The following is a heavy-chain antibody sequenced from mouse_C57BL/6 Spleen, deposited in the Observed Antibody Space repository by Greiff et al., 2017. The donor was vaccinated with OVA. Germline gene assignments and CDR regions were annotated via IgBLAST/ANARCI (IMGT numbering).Heavy chain of an antibody. D-gene: IGHD2-5*01. Sequence: EVMLVESGGGLVKPGGSLKLSCAASGFTFSDYGMHWVRQAPEKGLEWVAYISSGSSTIYYADTVKGRFTISRDNAKNTLFLQMTSLRSEDTAMYYCARAPSYYSNLFDYWGQGTTLTVSS. J-gene: IGHJ2*01. CDR3: ARAPSYYSNLFDY. CDR1: GFTFSDYG. CDR2: ISSGSSTI. V-gene: IGHV5-17*01.